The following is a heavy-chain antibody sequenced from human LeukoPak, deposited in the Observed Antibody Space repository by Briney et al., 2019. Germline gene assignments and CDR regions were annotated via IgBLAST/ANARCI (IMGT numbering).Heavy chain of an antibody. Sequence: SVKVSCKASGGTFCSYAISWVRQAPGQGLEWMGGIIPIFGTANYAQKFQGRVTITADESTSTAYMELSSLRSEDTAVYYCARGHSSGWYTADYWGQGTLVTVSS. CDR2: IIPIFGTA. V-gene: IGHV1-69*13. D-gene: IGHD6-19*01. J-gene: IGHJ4*02. CDR3: ARGHSSGWYTADY. CDR1: GGTFCSYA.